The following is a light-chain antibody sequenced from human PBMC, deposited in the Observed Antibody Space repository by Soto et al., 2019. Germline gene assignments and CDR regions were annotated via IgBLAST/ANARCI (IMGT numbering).Light chain of an antibody. CDR2: AAS. CDR1: QGISSF. V-gene: IGKV1-9*01. J-gene: IGKJ1*01. CDR3: QQLNSYSRT. Sequence: IQLTQSPSSLSASVGARVTVTCRASQGISSFLAWYQHKAGKAPKLLIYAASTLRSGVPSRFSGSGSATDFTLTISSLRPDDFATYYCQQLNSYSRTVGQGTKVDIK.